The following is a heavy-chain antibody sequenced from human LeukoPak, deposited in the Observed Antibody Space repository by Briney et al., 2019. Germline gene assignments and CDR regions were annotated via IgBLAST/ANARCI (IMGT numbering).Heavy chain of an antibody. D-gene: IGHD2-2*01. CDR1: GNYW. CDR2: INSDGSWT. V-gene: IGHV3-74*01. CDR3: VSFYETY. J-gene: IGHJ4*02. Sequence: GGSLRLSCAASGNYWMHWVRQAPGKGLVWVSHINSDGSWTSYADSVRGRFTISKDNAKNTVYLQMNNLRVEDTAVYYCVSFYETYWGRGTLVTVSS.